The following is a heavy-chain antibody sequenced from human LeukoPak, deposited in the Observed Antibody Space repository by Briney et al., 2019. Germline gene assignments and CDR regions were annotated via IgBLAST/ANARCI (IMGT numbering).Heavy chain of an antibody. D-gene: IGHD3-16*02. CDR2: INHSGST. CDR1: GGSFSGYY. Sequence: SETLSLTCAVYGGSFSGYYWSWLRQPPGKGLEWIGEINHSGSTNYNPSLKSRVTISVDTSKNQFSLKLSSVTAADTAVYYCARGSFGRYDYVWGSYRYQYYFDYWGQGTLVTVSS. CDR3: ARGSFGRYDYVWGSYRYQYYFDY. V-gene: IGHV4-34*01. J-gene: IGHJ4*02.